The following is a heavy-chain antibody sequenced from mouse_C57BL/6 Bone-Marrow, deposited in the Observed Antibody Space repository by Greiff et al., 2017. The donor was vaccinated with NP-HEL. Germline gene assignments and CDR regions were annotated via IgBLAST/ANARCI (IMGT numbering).Heavy chain of an antibody. Sequence: VQLQQSGAELVKPGASVKLSCKASGYTFTSYWMQWVKQRPGQGLEWIGEIDPSDSYTNYNQKFKGKATLTVDTSSSTAYMQLSSLTSEDSAVYYCARFYDGYSFDYWGQGTTLTVSS. CDR3: ARFYDGYSFDY. CDR1: GYTFTSYW. V-gene: IGHV1-50*01. J-gene: IGHJ2*01. CDR2: IDPSDSYT. D-gene: IGHD2-3*01.